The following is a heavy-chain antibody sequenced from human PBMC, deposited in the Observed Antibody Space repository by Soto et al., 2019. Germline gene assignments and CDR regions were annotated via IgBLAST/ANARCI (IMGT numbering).Heavy chain of an antibody. D-gene: IGHD6-19*01. V-gene: IGHV4-61*01. CDR3: ARKTSGDASGWRPGFYFDS. CDR1: GGSVSSDNDY. CDR2: ISYTGST. J-gene: IGHJ4*02. Sequence: HVQLQESGPGLVKPSETLSLTCTVSGGSVSSDNDYWGWIRQPPGQGLEWIGRISYTGSTNHNPALTSRVNISVDTSESQFALELSPVPAADTAVYCCARKTSGDASGWRPGFYFDSWGQGTLVTVSS.